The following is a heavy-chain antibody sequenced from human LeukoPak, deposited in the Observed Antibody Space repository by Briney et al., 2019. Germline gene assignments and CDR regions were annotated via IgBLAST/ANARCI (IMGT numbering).Heavy chain of an antibody. CDR2: HSHSGSA. CDR3: ARYQTGTMFAV. V-gene: IGHV4-55*02. D-gene: IGHD1/OR15-1a*01. CDR1: GFTFSSYNM. J-gene: IGHJ4*02. Sequence: GSLRLSCAASGFTFSSYNMNWVRQAPGKGLEWIGTHSHSGSAYYNPSLRSRITMSLDTSENQLSLKLYSVTAADTAIYYCARYQTGTMFAVWGQGTLVTISS.